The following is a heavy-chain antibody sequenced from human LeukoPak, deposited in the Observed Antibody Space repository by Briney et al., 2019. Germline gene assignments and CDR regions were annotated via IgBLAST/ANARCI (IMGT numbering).Heavy chain of an antibody. J-gene: IGHJ4*02. V-gene: IGHV4-59*01. CDR2: VYYAGST. D-gene: IGHD3-22*01. CDR1: GDLISTYY. CDR3: ARASIRYYDSSAYSH. Sequence: SETLSLTCTVSGDLISTYYWSWIRQPPGKGLEWIGYVYYAGSTNYNPSLKGRVTISVDTSKNQFFLKLSSVTAADTAMYYCARASIRYYDSSAYSHWGQGALVTVSS.